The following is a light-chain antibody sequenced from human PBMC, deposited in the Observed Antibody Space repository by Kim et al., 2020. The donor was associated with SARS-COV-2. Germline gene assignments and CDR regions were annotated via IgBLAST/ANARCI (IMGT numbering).Light chain of an antibody. CDR1: QSANNSY. J-gene: IGKJ3*01. V-gene: IGKV3D-7*01. Sequence: PGERATLSCRASQSANNSYLAWYQQKPGQAPRLLIYGTSTRATGIPARFSGSGSGSDFTLTISSLQPEDSAVYYCQQDYNLFTFGPGT. CDR3: QQDYNLFT. CDR2: GTS.